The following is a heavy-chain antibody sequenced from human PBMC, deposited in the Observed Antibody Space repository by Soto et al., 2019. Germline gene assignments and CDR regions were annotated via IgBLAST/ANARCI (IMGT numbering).Heavy chain of an antibody. CDR3: TRQPNYDILTGYQYYYGMDV. D-gene: IGHD3-9*01. CDR2: IGRKANSYAT. Sequence: EVQLVESGGGLVQPGGSLKLSCAASGFTFSDYAIHWVRQASGKGLEWVGRIGRKANSYATAYAASVKGRFTISRDDSKNTAYLQMNSLKTEDTAVYYCTRQPNYDILTGYQYYYGMDVWGQGTTVTVSS. CDR1: GFTFSDYA. V-gene: IGHV3-73*02. J-gene: IGHJ6*02.